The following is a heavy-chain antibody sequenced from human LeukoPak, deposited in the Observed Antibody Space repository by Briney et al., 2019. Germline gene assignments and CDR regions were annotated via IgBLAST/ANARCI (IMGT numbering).Heavy chain of an antibody. J-gene: IGHJ4*02. Sequence: VASVKVSCKASGYTFTGYYMHWVRQAPGQGLEWMGWINPNSGGTNYAQKFQGRVTMTRDTSISTAYMELSRLRSDDTAVYYCARAYYGSGRHDYWGQGPLVIVSS. D-gene: IGHD3-10*01. CDR3: ARAYYGSGRHDY. V-gene: IGHV1-2*02. CDR2: INPNSGGT. CDR1: GYTFTGYY.